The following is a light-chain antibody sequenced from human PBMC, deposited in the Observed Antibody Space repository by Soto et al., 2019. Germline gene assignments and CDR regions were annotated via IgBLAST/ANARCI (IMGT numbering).Light chain of an antibody. CDR3: SSYTSSNTYV. J-gene: IGLJ1*01. V-gene: IGLV2-14*01. CDR2: DVS. CDR1: SSDVGGYNY. Sequence: QPVLTQPASVSGSPVQSITVSCTGTSSDVGGYNYVSWYQQHPGKVPQLMIYDVSNRPSGVSNRFSGSKSGNTASLTISVLQAEDEADYYYSSYTSSNTYVFGTGTKVTV.